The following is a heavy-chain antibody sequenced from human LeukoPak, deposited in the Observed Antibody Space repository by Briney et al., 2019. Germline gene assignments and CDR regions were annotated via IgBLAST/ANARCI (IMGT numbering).Heavy chain of an antibody. Sequence: SETLSLTCTVSGGSISSYYWSWIRQPPGKGLEWIGYIYYSGSTNYNPSLKSRVTISVDKSKNQFSLKLSSVTAADTAVYYCARVPPITMVRGVIKDYWGQGTLVTVSS. CDR2: IYYSGST. J-gene: IGHJ4*02. CDR1: GGSISSYY. V-gene: IGHV4-59*12. CDR3: ARVPPITMVRGVIKDY. D-gene: IGHD3-10*01.